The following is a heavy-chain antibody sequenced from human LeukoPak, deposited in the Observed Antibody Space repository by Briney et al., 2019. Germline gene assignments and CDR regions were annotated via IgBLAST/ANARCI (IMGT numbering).Heavy chain of an antibody. D-gene: IGHD4-17*01. Sequence: GGSLRLSCAASGFTFSSYSINWVRQAPGKGLEWVSSISSSGSYIYYADSVKGRFTISRDNAKNSLYLQMNSLRAEDTAVYYCARTTRVDYWGQGTLVTVSS. CDR1: GFTFSSYS. V-gene: IGHV3-21*01. CDR3: ARTTRVDY. CDR2: ISSSGSYI. J-gene: IGHJ4*02.